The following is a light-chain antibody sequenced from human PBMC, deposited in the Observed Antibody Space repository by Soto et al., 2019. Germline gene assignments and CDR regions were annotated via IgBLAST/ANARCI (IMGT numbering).Light chain of an antibody. CDR2: AAS. CDR3: QNHDSAPIT. J-gene: IGKJ5*01. V-gene: IGKV1-39*01. CDR1: QNMFDF. Sequence: DTQMTQSPSTLSASVADRVTITCRASQNMFDFLNWYQQKPGKAPRLLIYAASSLQSGVPSRFSGSGSGTDFTLTISSLQPGDVATYYCQNHDSAPITFGQGTRLEI.